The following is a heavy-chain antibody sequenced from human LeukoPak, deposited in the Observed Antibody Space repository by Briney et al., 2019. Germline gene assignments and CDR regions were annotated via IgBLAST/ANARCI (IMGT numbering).Heavy chain of an antibody. CDR1: GFTFSNYG. CDR3: AKWGDYDVLTGYYDPDY. V-gene: IGHV3-23*01. CDR2: ITGSGGGT. J-gene: IGHJ4*02. D-gene: IGHD3-9*01. Sequence: QSGASLRLSWAASGFTFSNYGMSWVRQAPGKGLEWVSAITGSGGGTYYADSVKGRFTISRDSSKNTLYLQLNSLRAEDTAVYYCAKWGDYDVLTGYYDPDYWGQGTLVTVSS.